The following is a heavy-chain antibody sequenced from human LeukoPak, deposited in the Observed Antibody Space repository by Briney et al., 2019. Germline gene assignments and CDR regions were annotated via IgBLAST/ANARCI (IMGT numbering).Heavy chain of an antibody. D-gene: IGHD2-2*01. CDR3: ARDDCSGSSCLAS. CDR1: GFTFSRHG. CDR2: IWYDGSKE. Sequence: PGGSLRLSCAASGFTFSRHGFHWVRQAPGKGRDWLTTIWYDGSKEYYADAVKGRFTISRDDSKNTLYLQMTGLRVEDTAVYYCARDDCSGSSCLASWGQGTLVTVSS. J-gene: IGHJ5*02. V-gene: IGHV3-33*01.